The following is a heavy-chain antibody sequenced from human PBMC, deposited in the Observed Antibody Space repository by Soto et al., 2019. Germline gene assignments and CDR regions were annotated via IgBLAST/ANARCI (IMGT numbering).Heavy chain of an antibody. V-gene: IGHV4-4*07. J-gene: IGHJ6*02. CDR3: ARDQLLSPPVYSSVGSCYSSDYYYGMDV. D-gene: IGHD2-15*01. CDR1: GGSLSSYY. CDR2: IYTSGST. Sequence: EALSLTCTDSGGSLSSYYWRWVRQPAGKGLEWLGRIYTSGSTKYNPSLTSRVTMSVDTSKNQFFLKLSSVTSADTSVYYCARDQLLSPPVYSSVGSCYSSDYYYGMDVWVQGTAFPVSS.